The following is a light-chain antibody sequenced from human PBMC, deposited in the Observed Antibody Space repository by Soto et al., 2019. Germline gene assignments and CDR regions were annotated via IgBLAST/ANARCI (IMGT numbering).Light chain of an antibody. Sequence: SRLPHLHSGSGAPRHTVCISSIWSSSNVGAESGVHWYQQRPGTAPKLLIVGGTIRPSGVPDRFSASTSDTSPSLAITGLQAEDEGDYYCQSYDSTLSARYVFGPWTKVTVL. CDR1: SSNVGAESG. CDR3: QSYDSTLSARYV. V-gene: IGLV1-40*01. CDR2: GGT. J-gene: IGLJ1*01.